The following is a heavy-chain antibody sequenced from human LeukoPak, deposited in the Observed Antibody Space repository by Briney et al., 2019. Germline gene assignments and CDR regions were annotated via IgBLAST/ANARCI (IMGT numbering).Heavy chain of an antibody. V-gene: IGHV4-38-2*01. Sequence: PSETLSLTCAVSGYSISSGYYWGWIRQPPGRGLEWIGNIYHSGRTYYNPSLKSRVTISVDTSKNQFSLKLSSVTAADTAVYYCARGSRTTAFHFYYYMDVWGKGTTVTVSS. J-gene: IGHJ6*03. CDR2: IYHSGRT. CDR1: GYSISSGYY. D-gene: IGHD1-1*01. CDR3: ARGSRTTAFHFYYYMDV.